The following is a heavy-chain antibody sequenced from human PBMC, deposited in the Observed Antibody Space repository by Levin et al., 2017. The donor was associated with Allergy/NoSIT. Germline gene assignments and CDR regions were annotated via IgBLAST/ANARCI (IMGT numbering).Heavy chain of an antibody. CDR2: LYYGGSI. CDR3: ARHKAAEGFSNSYSGSDS. J-gene: IGHJ4*02. CDR1: GVSISSSTDY. D-gene: IGHD6-13*01. Sequence: SETLSLTCTVSGVSISSSTDYWVWIRQPPGKGLEWIGTLYYGGSIFYNPSLESRVTISVATSDNRLSLTLTSVTAADTAVYYCARHKAAEGFSNSYSGSDSWGQGTLVTVSS. V-gene: IGHV4-39*01.